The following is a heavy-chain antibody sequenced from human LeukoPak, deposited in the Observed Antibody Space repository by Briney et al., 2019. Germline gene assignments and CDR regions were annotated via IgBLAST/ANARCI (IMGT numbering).Heavy chain of an antibody. J-gene: IGHJ4*02. D-gene: IGHD5-24*01. CDR3: ARVEMATPHFDY. CDR1: GFTFDDYA. V-gene: IGHV3-9*01. CDR2: ISWNSGSI. Sequence: PGRSLRLSCAASGFTFDDYAMHWVRQAPGKGLEWVSGISWNSGSIGYADSVKGRFTISRDNAKNSLYLQMNSLRAEDTAVYYRARVEMATPHFDYWGQGTLVTVSS.